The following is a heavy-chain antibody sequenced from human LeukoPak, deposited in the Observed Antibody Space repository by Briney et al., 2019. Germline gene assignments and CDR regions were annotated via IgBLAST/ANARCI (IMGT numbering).Heavy chain of an antibody. V-gene: IGHV3-33*06. Sequence: GGSLRLSCAASGITFSGYGMHWVRQAPGKGLEWVAVIWYDGSNKYYADSVKGRFTISRDNSKNTLYLQMNSLRAEDTAVYYCAKGGYYDSSGLADYWGQGTLVTVSS. D-gene: IGHD3-22*01. CDR1: GITFSGYG. CDR2: IWYDGSNK. CDR3: AKGGYYDSSGLADY. J-gene: IGHJ4*02.